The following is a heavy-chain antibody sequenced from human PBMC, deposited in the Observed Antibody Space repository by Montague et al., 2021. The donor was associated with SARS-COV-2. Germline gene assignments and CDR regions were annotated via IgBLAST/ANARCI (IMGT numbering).Heavy chain of an antibody. J-gene: IGHJ6*03. V-gene: IGHV4-34*01. CDR3: ARLRDGVVPSPILGVGPYYSYYYMDV. CDR1: GTSFSGYY. D-gene: IGHD3-10*01. CDR2: ISHGGST. Sequence: SETLSLTCAVHGTSFSGYYWNWIRQPPGKGLEWIWEISHGGSTKYSPSLKSRLTISADTSKNQFSLKLTSVAAADTAVYYCARLRDGVVPSPILGVGPYYSYYYMDVWGRGTTVTVSS.